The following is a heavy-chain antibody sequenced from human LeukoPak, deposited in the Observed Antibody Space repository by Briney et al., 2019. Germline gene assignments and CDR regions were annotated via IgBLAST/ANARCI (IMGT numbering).Heavy chain of an antibody. Sequence: ASVKVSCKASGGTFSSYAISWVRQAPGQGLEWMGGIIPIFGTANYAQKFQGRVTITADESTSTAYKELSSLRSEDTAVYYCARDDYGDYRDLYYFDYWGQGTLVTVSS. CDR1: GGTFSSYA. V-gene: IGHV1-69*13. CDR3: ARDDYGDYRDLYYFDY. J-gene: IGHJ4*02. CDR2: IIPIFGTA. D-gene: IGHD4-17*01.